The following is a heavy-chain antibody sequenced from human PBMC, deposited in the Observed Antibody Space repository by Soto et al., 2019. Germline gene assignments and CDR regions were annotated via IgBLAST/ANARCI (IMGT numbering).Heavy chain of an antibody. D-gene: IGHD3-3*01. CDR3: ARGGGRFEQ. CDR2: TYYNGDT. Sequence: QVQLQESGPGLVKPSETLSLTCSVSGASINIDFWSWIRQPPGKGLEWIGFTYYNGDTVYNPSLKGRASASVDTFKSQVSLRLSSVTAADTAVYYCARGGGRFEQWGQGTLVTVSS. V-gene: IGHV4-59*01. CDR1: GASINIDF. J-gene: IGHJ4*02.